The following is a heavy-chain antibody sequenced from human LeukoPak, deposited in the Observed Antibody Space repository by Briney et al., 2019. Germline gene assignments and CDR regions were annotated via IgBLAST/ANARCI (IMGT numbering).Heavy chain of an antibody. CDR3: ARVKGGYGSGSFDY. Sequence: SETLSLTCNVSGGSISGYHWSWIRQPPGKGLEWIGYIYYSGSTNYNPSLKSRVTISVDTSKNQFSLKLSSVTAADTAVYYCARVKGGYGSGSFDYWGQGTLVTVSS. CDR2: IYYSGST. D-gene: IGHD3-10*01. CDR1: GGSISGYH. J-gene: IGHJ4*02. V-gene: IGHV4-59*01.